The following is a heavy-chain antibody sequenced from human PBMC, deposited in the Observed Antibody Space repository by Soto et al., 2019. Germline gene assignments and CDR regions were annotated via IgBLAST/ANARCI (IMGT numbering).Heavy chain of an antibody. J-gene: IGHJ5*02. CDR2: INPSGGST. CDR3: ARDARLSSGWYGNCFDP. D-gene: IGHD6-19*01. Sequence: ASVKVSCKASGYPFTSYYMHWVRQAPGQGLEWMGIINPSGGSTGYAQKFQGRVTMTRDTSTSTVYMELSSLTSEDTAVYYCARDARLSSGWYGNCFDPWGQGTQVTVSS. CDR1: GYPFTSYY. V-gene: IGHV1-46*01.